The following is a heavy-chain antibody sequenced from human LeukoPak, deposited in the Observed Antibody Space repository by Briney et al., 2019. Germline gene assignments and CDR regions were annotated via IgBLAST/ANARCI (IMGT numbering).Heavy chain of an antibody. CDR1: GFTFSSYW. D-gene: IGHD4-11*01. V-gene: IGHV3-48*03. CDR2: ISGGGTTI. Sequence: GGSLRLSCAVSGFTFSSYWMNWVRQAPGKGLEWVSYISGGGTTIFYADSVKGRFTISRDNAKNSLYLHMNSLSAEDTALYFCATETENSNYDAFDIWGQGTLVTVSS. J-gene: IGHJ3*02. CDR3: ATETENSNYDAFDI.